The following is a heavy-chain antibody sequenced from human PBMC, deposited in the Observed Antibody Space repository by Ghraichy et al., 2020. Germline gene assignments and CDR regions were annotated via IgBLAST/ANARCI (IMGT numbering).Heavy chain of an antibody. Sequence: GGSLRLSCAASGFTFSSYGMHWVRQAPGKGLEWVAVIWYDGSNKYYADSVKGRFTISRDNSKNTLYLQMNSLRAEDTAVYYCARSAAGGWYFDIWGQGTMVTVSS. CDR3: ARSAAGGWYFDI. V-gene: IGHV3-33*01. D-gene: IGHD6-19*01. CDR2: IWYDGSNK. J-gene: IGHJ3*02. CDR1: GFTFSSYG.